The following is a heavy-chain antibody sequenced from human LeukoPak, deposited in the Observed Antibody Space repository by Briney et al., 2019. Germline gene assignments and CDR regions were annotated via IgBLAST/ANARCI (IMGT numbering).Heavy chain of an antibody. V-gene: IGHV3-9*01. CDR2: ISWNSGSI. Sequence: GRSLRPSCAASGFTFDDYAMHWVRQAPGKGLEWVSGISWNSGSIGYADSVKGRFTISRDNAKNSLYLQMNSLRAEDTALYYCAKGLPERTPSGYDHPGEARNDYDYGMDVWGQGTTVTVSS. CDR1: GFTFDDYA. J-gene: IGHJ6*02. D-gene: IGHD5-12*01. CDR3: AKGLPERTPSGYDHPGEARNDYDYGMDV.